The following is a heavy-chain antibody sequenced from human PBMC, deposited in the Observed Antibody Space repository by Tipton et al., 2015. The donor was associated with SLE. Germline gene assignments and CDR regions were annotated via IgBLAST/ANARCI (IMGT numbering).Heavy chain of an antibody. Sequence: TLSLTCTVSGGSISSYYWSWIRQPPGKGLEWIGYIYTSGSTSYNPSLKSRVTISVDTSKNQFSLKLSSVTAADTAVYYCAREGSGWYRGYYFDYWGQGTLVTVSS. V-gene: IGHV4-4*08. J-gene: IGHJ4*02. CDR1: GGSISSYY. CDR3: AREGSGWYRGYYFDY. CDR2: IYTSGST. D-gene: IGHD6-19*01.